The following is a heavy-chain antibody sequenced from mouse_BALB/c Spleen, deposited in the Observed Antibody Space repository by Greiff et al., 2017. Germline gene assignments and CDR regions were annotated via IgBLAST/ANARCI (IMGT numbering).Heavy chain of an antibody. D-gene: IGHD2-1*01. CDR2: ISSGGST. J-gene: IGHJ2*01. CDR3: ARAVDGNSFDD. V-gene: IGHV5-6-5*01. CDR1: GFTFSSYA. Sequence: EVKLMASGGGLVKPGGSLTLSCAASGFTFSSYAMSWVRQTPEKRLEWVASISSGGSTYYPDSVKGRFTISRDNARNILYLQMSSLRSEDTAMYYCARAVDGNSFDDWGQGTTRTVSS.